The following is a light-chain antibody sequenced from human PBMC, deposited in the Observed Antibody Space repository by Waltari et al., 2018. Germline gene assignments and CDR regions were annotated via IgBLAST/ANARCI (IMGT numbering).Light chain of an antibody. CDR2: GNT. CDR1: SSNIGAGYD. J-gene: IGLJ3*02. V-gene: IGLV1-40*01. Sequence: QSVLTQPPSVSGAPGQRVTISCTGSSSNIGAGYDVHWYQQLPGTAPKLLIYGNTNRPSGVPDRFSGSKSGTSASLAITGLQAEDEADYYCAAWDGSQFARVFGGGTKLSVL. CDR3: AAWDGSQFARV.